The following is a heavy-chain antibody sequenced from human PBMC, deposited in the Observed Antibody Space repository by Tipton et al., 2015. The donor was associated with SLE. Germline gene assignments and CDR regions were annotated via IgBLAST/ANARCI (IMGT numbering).Heavy chain of an antibody. CDR3: ARATDCNLSPDV. D-gene: IGHD4-11*01. V-gene: IGHV4-4*02. J-gene: IGHJ6*04. CDR1: GGSINSYNW. CDR2: IYHSGTT. Sequence: SLRLSCAVSGGSINSYNWWTWVRQPPGKGLEWIGEIYHSGTTNYNPSLKSRITISLDKSNNHFSLRLSSLTAADTAVYYCARATDCNLSPDVWGKGTTVTVSS.